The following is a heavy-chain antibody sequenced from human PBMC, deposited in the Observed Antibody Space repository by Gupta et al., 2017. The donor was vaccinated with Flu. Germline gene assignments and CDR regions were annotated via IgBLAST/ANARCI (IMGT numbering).Heavy chain of an antibody. V-gene: IGHV1-8*01. CDR1: GYTFASYD. Sequence: QVQLVQSGAEVEKPGASVTFSCKASGYTFASYDINWVRQATGQGLEWMGWMNTNSGNTGYAQKFQGRVTMTRNTSISTAYMELSSLRSEDTAVYYCARGIVEKNAFDIWGQGTMVTGSS. CDR2: MNTNSGNT. D-gene: IGHD3-16*02. J-gene: IGHJ3*02. CDR3: ARGIVEKNAFDI.